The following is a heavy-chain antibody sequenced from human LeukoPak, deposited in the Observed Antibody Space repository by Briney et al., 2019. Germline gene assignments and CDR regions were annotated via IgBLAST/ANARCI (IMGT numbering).Heavy chain of an antibody. CDR3: ARGGDGQQLVLVY. CDR2: INHSGSS. CDR1: GGSFSGYY. D-gene: IGHD6-13*01. V-gene: IGHV4-34*01. Sequence: KPSETLSLTCAVYGGSFSGYYWSWIRQPPGKGLEWIGEINHSGSSNYNPSLKSRVTISADTAKSQFSLKLSSVTAADTAVYYCARGGDGQQLVLVYWGQGTLVTVSS. J-gene: IGHJ4*02.